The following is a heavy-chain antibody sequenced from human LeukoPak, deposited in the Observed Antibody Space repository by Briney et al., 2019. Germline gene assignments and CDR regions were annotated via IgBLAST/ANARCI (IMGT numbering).Heavy chain of an antibody. CDR1: GYTFTGYY. Sequence: ASVKVSCKASGYTFTGYYMHWVRQAPGQGLEWMGWINPNSGGTNYAQKFQGRVTMTRDTSISTAYMELSRLRSDDTAVYHCARESPGLYCSGGSCYNYYYGMDVWGQGTTVTVSS. D-gene: IGHD2-15*01. CDR2: INPNSGGT. J-gene: IGHJ6*02. V-gene: IGHV1-2*02. CDR3: ARESPGLYCSGGSCYNYYYGMDV.